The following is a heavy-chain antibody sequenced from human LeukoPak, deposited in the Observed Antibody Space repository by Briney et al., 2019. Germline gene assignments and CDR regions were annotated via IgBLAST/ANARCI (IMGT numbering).Heavy chain of an antibody. Sequence: GGSLRLSCAASGFTFSSYAMSWVRQAPGKGLEWVSAISGSGGSTYYADSVKGRFTISRDNSKNTLYLQMNSLRAEDTAVYYCHSRPKIRGYSYGFLDYWGQGTLVTVSS. J-gene: IGHJ4*02. V-gene: IGHV3-23*01. CDR3: HSRPKIRGYSYGFLDY. D-gene: IGHD5-18*01. CDR2: ISGSGGST. CDR1: GFTFSSYA.